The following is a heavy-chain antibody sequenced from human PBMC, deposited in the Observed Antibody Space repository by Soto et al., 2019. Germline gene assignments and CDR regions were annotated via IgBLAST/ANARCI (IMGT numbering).Heavy chain of an antibody. Sequence: SVKVSCKASGFTSTSSAMQWVRQARGQRLEWIGWIVVGSGNTNYAQKFQERVTITRDMSTSTAYMELSSLRSEDTAVYYCAAAYGDYDYYYYYMDVWGKGTTVTVSS. CDR3: AAAYGDYDYYYYYMDV. CDR2: IVVGSGNT. D-gene: IGHD4-17*01. CDR1: GFTSTSSA. J-gene: IGHJ6*03. V-gene: IGHV1-58*02.